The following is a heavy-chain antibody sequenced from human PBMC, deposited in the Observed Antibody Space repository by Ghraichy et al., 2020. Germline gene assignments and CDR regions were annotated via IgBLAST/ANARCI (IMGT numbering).Heavy chain of an antibody. CDR3: TRAPRHVTVFEVVVSYGSFDS. J-gene: IGHJ5*01. V-gene: IGHV4-34*01. D-gene: IGHD6-13*01. CDR1: GGGSFMGYY. CDR2: TSHSGIT. Sequence: SETLSLTCAVYGGGSFMGYYWSWIRQSPEKGLEWIGETSHSGITKFNPSLRSRVTISVDTSKNQFSLNLRSVTAADTAVYYCTRAPRHVTVFEVVVSYGSFDSWSQGTPVTVSS.